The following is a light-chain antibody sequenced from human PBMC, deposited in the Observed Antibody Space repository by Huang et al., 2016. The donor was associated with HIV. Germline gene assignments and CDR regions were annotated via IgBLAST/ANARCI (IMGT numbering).Light chain of an antibody. J-gene: IGKJ4*01. Sequence: EILMTQSPATLSVSPGERATLSCRASQSVSSNLAWYQQKPGQAPRLLIYGASTRATGIPARFSGRGSGTDFTLTVSSLQSEDFAVYYCQQCSNWPLSFGGGTKVEIK. CDR2: GAS. CDR3: QQCSNWPLS. CDR1: QSVSSN. V-gene: IGKV3-15*01.